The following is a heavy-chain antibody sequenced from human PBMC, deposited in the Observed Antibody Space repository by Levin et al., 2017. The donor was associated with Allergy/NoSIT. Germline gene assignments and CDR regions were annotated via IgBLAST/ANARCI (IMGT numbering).Heavy chain of an antibody. Sequence: LSLPCAASGFTFRDYYMSWIRQAPGKGLEWVSYISSSSSYTNYADSVKGRFTISRDNAKNSLYLQMNSLRAEDTAVYYCARNDIFYYDSSGVDYWGQGTLVTVSS. J-gene: IGHJ4*02. V-gene: IGHV3-11*03. CDR1: GFTFRDYY. CDR2: ISSSSSYT. CDR3: ARNDIFYYDSSGVDY. D-gene: IGHD3-22*01.